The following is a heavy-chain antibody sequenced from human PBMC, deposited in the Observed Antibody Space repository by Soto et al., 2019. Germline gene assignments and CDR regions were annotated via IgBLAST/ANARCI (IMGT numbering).Heavy chain of an antibody. CDR3: ARYNSGCSPYRMDV. D-gene: IGHD6-19*01. CDR1: GYTFINHG. Sequence: QAQLVQSGAEVKKPGASVKVSCKASGYTFINHGISWVRQAPGQGLEWMGGIRFYNDNTNYAPKFQGRVTMTTDTDTSKAHIELRRLTSEDTAVYYCARYNSGCSPYRMDVWGQGTTVPVSS. V-gene: IGHV1-18*01. J-gene: IGHJ6*02. CDR2: IRFYNDNT.